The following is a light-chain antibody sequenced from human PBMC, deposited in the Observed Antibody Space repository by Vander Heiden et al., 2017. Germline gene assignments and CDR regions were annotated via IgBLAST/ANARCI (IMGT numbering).Light chain of an antibody. V-gene: IGLV2-14*03. CDR1: SSDVGGYES. CDR3: SSYTTTGTRL. Sequence: QSALTQPASVSGSLEQSITISCAGTSSDVGGYESVSWYQQHPGKAPKLMIYDVTYRPSGVSIRFSGSKSGNTASLTISGLQAEDESDYYCSSYTTTGTRLFGTGTKVTVL. CDR2: DVT. J-gene: IGLJ1*01.